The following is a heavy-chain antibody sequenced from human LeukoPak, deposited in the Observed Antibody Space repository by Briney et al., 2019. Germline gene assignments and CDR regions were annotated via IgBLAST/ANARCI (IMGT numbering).Heavy chain of an antibody. CDR3: ARSDKHYDILTGYYTFDY. D-gene: IGHD3-9*01. CDR2: IIPIFGTA. Sequence: SVKVSCKASGGTFSSYAISWVRQAPGQGLEWMGGIIPIFGTANYAQKFQGRVTITADESTSTAYMELSSLRSEDTAVYYCARSDKHYDILTGYYTFDYWGQGTLVTVSS. CDR1: GGTFSSYA. J-gene: IGHJ4*02. V-gene: IGHV1-69*13.